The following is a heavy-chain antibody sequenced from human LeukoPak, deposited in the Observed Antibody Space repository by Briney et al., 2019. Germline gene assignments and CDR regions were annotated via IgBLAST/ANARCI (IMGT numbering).Heavy chain of an antibody. J-gene: IGHJ3*02. CDR3: ARDFGGVGASNAFDI. Sequence: SETLSLTCTVSGASISSTNNFWGWIRQTPGKGLEWIATIYYSVSTYYNPSLKSRLSISVDTSKNQFSLKLSSVTAADTAVYYRARDFGGVGASNAFDIWGQGTMVTVSS. CDR2: IYYSVST. CDR1: GASISSTNNF. V-gene: IGHV4-39*07. D-gene: IGHD1-26*01.